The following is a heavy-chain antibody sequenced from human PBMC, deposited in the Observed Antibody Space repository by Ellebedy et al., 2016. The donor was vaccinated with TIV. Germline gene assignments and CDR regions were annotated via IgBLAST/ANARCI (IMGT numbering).Heavy chain of an antibody. J-gene: IGHJ5*02. CDR3: ARAPSIVYGSGSYRFGP. Sequence: AASVKVSCKASGYTFTGYYIHWVRQAPGQGLEWMGWINPNSGVTNYAQKFQDWVTMTRDTSITTAYMELSRLKFDDTAVYYCARAPSIVYGSGSYRFGPWGQGTLLTVSS. CDR1: GYTFTGYY. CDR2: INPNSGVT. D-gene: IGHD3-10*01. V-gene: IGHV1-2*04.